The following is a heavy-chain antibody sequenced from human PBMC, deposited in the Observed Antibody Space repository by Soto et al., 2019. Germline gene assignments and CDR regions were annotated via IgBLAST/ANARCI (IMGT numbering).Heavy chain of an antibody. V-gene: IGHV1-18*01. CDR1: GYTFSSYG. CDR3: ASEGGDTAMVKPYYYYYYGMDV. J-gene: IGHJ6*02. D-gene: IGHD5-18*01. Sequence: ASVKVSCKASGYTFSSYGISWVRQAPGQGLEWMGRISPYNGNTNYAQKLQGRVTMTRDTSTSTVYMELSSLRSEDTAVYYCASEGGDTAMVKPYYYYYYGMDVWGQGTTVTVSS. CDR2: ISPYNGNT.